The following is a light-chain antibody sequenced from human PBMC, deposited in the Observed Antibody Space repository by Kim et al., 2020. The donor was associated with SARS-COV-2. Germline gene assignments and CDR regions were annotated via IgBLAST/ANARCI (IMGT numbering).Light chain of an antibody. CDR3: QQYNNWPPEGT. CDR1: QSVSSN. CDR2: GAS. V-gene: IGKV3-15*01. J-gene: IGKJ1*01. Sequence: PGERAPLSCRASQSVSSNLAWYQQKPGQAPRLLIYGASTRATGIPARFSGSGSGTEFTLTISSLQSEDFAVYYCQQYNNWPPEGTFGQGTKVDIK.